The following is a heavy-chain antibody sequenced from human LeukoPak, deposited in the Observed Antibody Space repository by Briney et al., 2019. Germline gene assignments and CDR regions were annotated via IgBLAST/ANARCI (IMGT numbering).Heavy chain of an antibody. CDR1: GFTFGSYE. Sequence: GRSLRLSCAASGFTFGSYEMNWVRQAPGKGLEWVSYISSSGSTIYYADSVKGRFTISRDNAKNSLYLQMNSLRAEDTAVYYCARGWVTAPPTGWFDPWGQGTLVTVSS. V-gene: IGHV3-48*03. D-gene: IGHD2-21*02. CDR3: ARGWVTAPPTGWFDP. J-gene: IGHJ5*02. CDR2: ISSSGSTI.